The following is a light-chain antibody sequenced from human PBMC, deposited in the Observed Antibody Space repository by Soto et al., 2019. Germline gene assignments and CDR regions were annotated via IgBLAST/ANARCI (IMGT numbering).Light chain of an antibody. CDR2: HAS. V-gene: IGKV1-5*01. CDR1: QTISSW. CDR3: QQYGSAGT. Sequence: DIPMTQSPSTLSGSVGDRVTITCRASQTISSWLAWYQQKPGTAPKVLIYHASNLQSGVPSRFSGSGSGTEFTLTSSRLEPEAFAVYYCQQYGSAGTCGQGTKG. J-gene: IGKJ1*01.